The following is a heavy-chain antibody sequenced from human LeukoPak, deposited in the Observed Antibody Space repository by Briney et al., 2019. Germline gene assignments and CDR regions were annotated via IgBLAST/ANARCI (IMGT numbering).Heavy chain of an antibody. Sequence: GESLRISCKGSGFTFGDYAMSWFRQAPGKGLEWVGFIRSKAYGGTTEYAASVKGRFTISRDDSKSIAYLQMNSLKTEDTAVYYCTRGGPFWSGYSDHNWFDPWGQGTLVTVSS. CDR1: GFTFGDYA. CDR2: IRSKAYGGTT. J-gene: IGHJ5*02. D-gene: IGHD3-3*01. V-gene: IGHV3-49*03. CDR3: TRGGPFWSGYSDHNWFDP.